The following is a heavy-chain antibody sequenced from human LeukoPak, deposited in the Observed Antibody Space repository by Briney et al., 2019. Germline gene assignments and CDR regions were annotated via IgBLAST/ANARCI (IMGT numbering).Heavy chain of an antibody. Sequence: ASVKVSCKASGDTFTGYYMHWVRQAPGQGLEWMGWINPNSGGTNYAQKFQGRVTMTRDTSISTAYMELSRLRSDDTAVYYCARAFYCSSTSCPSNPPYYYMDVWGKGTTATVSS. V-gene: IGHV1-2*02. CDR2: INPNSGGT. J-gene: IGHJ6*03. D-gene: IGHD2-2*01. CDR1: GDTFTGYY. CDR3: ARAFYCSSTSCPSNPPYYYMDV.